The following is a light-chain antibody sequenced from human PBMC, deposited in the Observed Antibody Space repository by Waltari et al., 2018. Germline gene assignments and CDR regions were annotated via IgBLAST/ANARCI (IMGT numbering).Light chain of an antibody. Sequence: QSALTQPASVSGSPGQSITISCTGTGSDIGGYNSVAWYQQHPGKAPKLIIYEGSERPSGVYNRFSGSKSGNTASLTISGLQAEDEADFYCSSYTRRATRVFGGGTKLTVL. CDR3: SSYTRRATRV. CDR1: GSDIGGYNS. V-gene: IGLV2-14*01. CDR2: EGS. J-gene: IGLJ3*02.